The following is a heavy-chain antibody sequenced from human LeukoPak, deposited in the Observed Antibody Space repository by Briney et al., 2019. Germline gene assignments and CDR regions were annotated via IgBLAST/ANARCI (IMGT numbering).Heavy chain of an antibody. D-gene: IGHD3-22*01. CDR1: GGSISSDGVY. Sequence: SQTLSLTCTVSGGSISSDGVYWSWIRQHPGEGLECIGYIYYNGNTYYEPSLESRITISVDTSKNQFSLKLRSVTAADTAVYYCARDHSNGYYYATKFDYWGQGTLVTVSS. CDR2: IYYNGNT. J-gene: IGHJ4*02. CDR3: ARDHSNGYYYATKFDY. V-gene: IGHV4-31*03.